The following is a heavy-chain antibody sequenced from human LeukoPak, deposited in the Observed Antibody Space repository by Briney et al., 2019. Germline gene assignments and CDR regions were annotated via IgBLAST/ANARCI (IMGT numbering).Heavy chain of an antibody. CDR3: ARDGYNSRDDI. CDR2: ISSSSSTI. CDR1: GFTFSSYE. J-gene: IGHJ3*02. V-gene: IGHV3-48*01. Sequence: GGSLRLSCAASGFTFSSYEMNWVRQAPGKGLEWVSYISSSSSTIYYADSVKGRFTISRDNAKNSLYLQMNSLRAEDTAVYYCARDGYNSRDDIWGQGTMVTVSS. D-gene: IGHD5-24*01.